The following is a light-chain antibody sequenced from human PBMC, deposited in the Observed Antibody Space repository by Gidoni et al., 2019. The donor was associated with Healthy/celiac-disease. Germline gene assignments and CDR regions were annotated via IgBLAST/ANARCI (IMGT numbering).Light chain of an antibody. CDR2: GAS. J-gene: IGKJ1*01. V-gene: IGKV3-20*01. CDR1: QSVSSSY. CDR3: QQYGSSPWT. Sequence: EIVLTQSPGTLSLSPGERATFSCRASQSVSSSYLAWYQQKPGQAPRLLIYGASSRATGIPDRFSGSGSGTDFNLTISRLGPEDFAVYYCQQYGSSPWTFGQGTKVEIK.